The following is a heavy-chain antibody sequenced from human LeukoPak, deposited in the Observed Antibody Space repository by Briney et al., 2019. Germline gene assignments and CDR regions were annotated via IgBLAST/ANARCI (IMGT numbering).Heavy chain of an antibody. CDR2: IYYSGRS. V-gene: IGHV4-59*01. D-gene: IGHD6-19*01. CDR1: GGSIGSYY. Sequence: SETLSLTCTVSGGSIGSYYWSWIRQPPGKGLEWIGYIYYSGRSNQNPSLKSRVTISLDTSKNQFSLKLSSVTAADTAVYYCARGIAAVAGTRDYYYYYMDVWGKGTTVTISS. J-gene: IGHJ6*03. CDR3: ARGIAAVAGTRDYYYYYMDV.